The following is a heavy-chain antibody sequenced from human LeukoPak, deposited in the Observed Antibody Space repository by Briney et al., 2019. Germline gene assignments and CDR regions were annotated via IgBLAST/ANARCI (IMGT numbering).Heavy chain of an antibody. D-gene: IGHD1-26*01. V-gene: IGHV1-2*06. CDR2: INPNSGGT. CDR1: GYTFTSYY. Sequence: ASVKVSCKASGYTFTSYYMHWVRQAPGQGLEWMGRINPNSGGTNYAQKFQGRVTMTRDTSISTAYMELSRLRSDDTAVYYCEAIVGALEFDYWGQGTLVTVSS. J-gene: IGHJ4*02. CDR3: EAIVGALEFDY.